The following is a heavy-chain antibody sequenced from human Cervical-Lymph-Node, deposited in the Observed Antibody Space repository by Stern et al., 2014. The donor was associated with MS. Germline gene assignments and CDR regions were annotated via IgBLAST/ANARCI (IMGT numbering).Heavy chain of an antibody. D-gene: IGHD6-19*01. CDR1: GFTFGSYA. CDR2: ISSGGDST. J-gene: IGHJ4*02. V-gene: IGHV3-23*04. Sequence: EVQLVESGGGSVQPGGSLRLSCAASGFTFGSYAMTWVRQAPGKGLEWVSSISSGGDSTYYADSVKGRFTISRDSPKNTLYLQMNSLRVEDTAVYYCAKAPGTSGLTRSIDYWGQGTLVTVSS. CDR3: AKAPGTSGLTRSIDY.